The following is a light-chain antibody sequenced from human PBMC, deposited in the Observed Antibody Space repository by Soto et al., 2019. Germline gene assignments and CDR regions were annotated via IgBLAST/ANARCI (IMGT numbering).Light chain of an antibody. CDR3: QQYGSSPWT. CDR1: QYVSVRF. V-gene: IGKV3-20*01. CDR2: GAS. Sequence: EVVLTQSPGTLSLSTGESATLSCMASQYVSVRFLAWYQQKPGQAPRLLIYGASSRATGIPDRFSGSGSGTDFTLTISRLEPEDFAVYYCQQYGSSPWTFGQGTKVDIK. J-gene: IGKJ1*01.